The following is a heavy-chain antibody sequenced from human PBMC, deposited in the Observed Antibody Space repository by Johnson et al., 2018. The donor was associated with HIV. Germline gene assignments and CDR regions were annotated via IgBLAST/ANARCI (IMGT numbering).Heavy chain of an antibody. J-gene: IGHJ3*02. Sequence: VQPVESGGGVVQPGGSLRLSCSASGFAFSNYGLHWVRQAPGKGLEWVSGISWNSGSVAYADSVKGRFTISRDNAKNSLYLQMNSLRAEDTAVYYCARGRDSTGDGGAFDIWGQGTMVTVSS. CDR1: GFAFSNYG. CDR3: ARGRDSTGDGGAFDI. CDR2: ISWNSGSV. V-gene: IGHV3-9*01. D-gene: IGHD7-27*01.